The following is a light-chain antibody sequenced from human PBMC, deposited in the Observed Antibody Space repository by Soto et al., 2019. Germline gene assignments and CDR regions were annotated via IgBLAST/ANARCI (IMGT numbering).Light chain of an antibody. V-gene: IGKV3-11*01. CDR3: QQRSNWPPIT. Sequence: EIVLTQSPATLSLSPGERATLSCRASQSVSSDLAWYQQKPGQAPRLLIYDASNRATGIPARFSGSGSGTAFHLTISSLEPADFAVYYCQQRSNWPPITCGQGPRLEI. J-gene: IGKJ5*01. CDR2: DAS. CDR1: QSVSSD.